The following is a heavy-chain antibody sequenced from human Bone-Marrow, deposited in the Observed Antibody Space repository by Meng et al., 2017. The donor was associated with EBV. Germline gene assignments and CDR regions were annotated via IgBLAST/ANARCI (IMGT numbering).Heavy chain of an antibody. V-gene: IGHV1-2*06. D-gene: IGHD6-19*01. Sequence: QAQLVQSGAEVKKPWASVKVSCTASGYNFRNYFMHWVRQAPGQGLEYMGRINPLTGVTNYVQKFQGRVTVTRDTSISTSYMELSGLTHDDTAVYFCAGGWTPDYWGQGTLVTVSS. J-gene: IGHJ4*02. CDR1: GYNFRNYF. CDR2: INPLTGVT. CDR3: AGGWTPDY.